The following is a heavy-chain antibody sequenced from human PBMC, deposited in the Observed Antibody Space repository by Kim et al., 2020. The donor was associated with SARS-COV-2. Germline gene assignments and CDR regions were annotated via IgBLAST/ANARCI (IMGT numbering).Heavy chain of an antibody. CDR3: ARVPDHYYYGMDV. CDR1: GGSFSGYY. J-gene: IGHJ6*02. V-gene: IGHV4-34*01. CDR2: INHSGST. Sequence: SETLSLTCAVYGGSFSGYYWSWIRQPPGKGLEWIGEINHSGSTNYNPSLKSRVTISVDTSKNQFSLKLSSVTAADTAVYYCARVPDHYYYGMDVWGQGTT.